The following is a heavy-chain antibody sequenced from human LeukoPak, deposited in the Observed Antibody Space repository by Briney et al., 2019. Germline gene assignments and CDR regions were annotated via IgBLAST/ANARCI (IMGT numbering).Heavy chain of an antibody. Sequence: GGSLRLSCAASGFTVSTNYMSWVRQAPGKGLEWVSVIYSGGSTYYADSVKGRFAISRDNSKNTLYLQMHSLRAEDTAVYYCAKSVTADPWGQGTLVTVSS. CDR3: AKSVTADP. CDR1: GFTVSTNY. J-gene: IGHJ5*02. D-gene: IGHD4-23*01. V-gene: IGHV3-53*01. CDR2: IYSGGST.